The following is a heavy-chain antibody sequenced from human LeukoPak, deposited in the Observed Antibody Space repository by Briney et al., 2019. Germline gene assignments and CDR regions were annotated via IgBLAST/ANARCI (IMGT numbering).Heavy chain of an antibody. Sequence: SQTLSLTCTVSGGCISSGGYYWSWSRQHPGKGLEWIGYIYYSGGTNYNPSLKSRVTISVDTSKNQFSLKLSSVTAADTAVYYCARHRSQLWGFDPWGQGTLVTVSS. CDR2: IYYSGGT. CDR3: ARHRSQLWGFDP. V-gene: IGHV4-31*03. D-gene: IGHD5-18*01. J-gene: IGHJ5*02. CDR1: GGCISSGGYY.